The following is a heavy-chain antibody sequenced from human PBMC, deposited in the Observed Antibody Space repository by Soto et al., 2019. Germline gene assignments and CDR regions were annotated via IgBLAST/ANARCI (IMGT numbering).Heavy chain of an antibody. J-gene: IGHJ4*02. CDR2: INPNSGGT. D-gene: IGHD6-6*01. CDR1: GYTFSGYY. CDR3: ARALNSSSLPFDY. V-gene: IGHV1-2*04. Sequence: QVQLVQSGAEVKKPGASVKVSCKASGYTFSGYYMHWVRQAPGQGLEWMGWINPNSGGTNYAQKFQGWVTITRDTSISTAYMELSRLRSDDTAVYYCARALNSSSLPFDYWGQGTLVTVSS.